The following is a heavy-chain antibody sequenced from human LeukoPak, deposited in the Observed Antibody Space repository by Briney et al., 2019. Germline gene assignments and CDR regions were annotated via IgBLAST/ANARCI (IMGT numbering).Heavy chain of an antibody. D-gene: IGHD6-19*01. CDR1: GFTFSNYW. Sequence: GGSLRLSCAASGFTFSNYWMSWVRQAPGKGLEWVANIKQDGSEKYYVDSVKGRFTISRDNAKNSLYLQMNSVRGEDTAVYYCARFGYSSGYFDYWGQETLVTVSS. V-gene: IGHV3-7*01. J-gene: IGHJ4*02. CDR2: IKQDGSEK. CDR3: ARFGYSSGYFDY.